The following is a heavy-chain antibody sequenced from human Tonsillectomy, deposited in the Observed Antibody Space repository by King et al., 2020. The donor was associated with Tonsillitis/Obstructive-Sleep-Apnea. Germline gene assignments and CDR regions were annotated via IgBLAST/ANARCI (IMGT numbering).Heavy chain of an antibody. CDR2: INAGNGKT. Sequence: QLVQSGAEVKKPGASVKVSCKASGYTFTSYAMHWVRQAPGQRLEWMGWINAGNGKTKSSQNFQGRVTITRDTSASTAYMELSSLRSEDTAVYYCARDYIWGSYRYFDYWGQGTLVTVSS. J-gene: IGHJ4*02. CDR1: GYTFTSYA. V-gene: IGHV1-3*01. CDR3: ARDYIWGSYRYFDY. D-gene: IGHD3-16*02.